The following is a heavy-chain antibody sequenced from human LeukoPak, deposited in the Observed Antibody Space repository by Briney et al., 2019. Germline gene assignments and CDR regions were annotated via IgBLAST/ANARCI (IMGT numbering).Heavy chain of an antibody. Sequence: GGSLRLSCAASGFTFSSYAMHWVRQAPGKGLEWVAAISYDGSNKYYADSVKGRFTISRDNSKNTLYLQVNSLRAEDTAVYYCARAYGDYAEFDYWGQGTLVTVSS. D-gene: IGHD4-17*01. V-gene: IGHV3-30-3*01. J-gene: IGHJ4*02. CDR1: GFTFSSYA. CDR2: ISYDGSNK. CDR3: ARAYGDYAEFDY.